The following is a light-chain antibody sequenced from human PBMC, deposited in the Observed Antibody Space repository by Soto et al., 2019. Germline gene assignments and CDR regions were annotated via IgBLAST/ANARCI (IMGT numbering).Light chain of an antibody. J-gene: IGKJ1*01. CDR3: QQYGRSPRT. CDR2: GAS. CDR1: ESVTSSY. V-gene: IGKV3-20*01. Sequence: EIVLTQSPGTLSLSPGERATLSCRASESVTSSYLAWYQHKPGQAPRLLIYGASSRATGIPGRFSGSGSGTDFTLTISRLEPEDFAVYYCQQYGRSPRTFGQGTKVEIK.